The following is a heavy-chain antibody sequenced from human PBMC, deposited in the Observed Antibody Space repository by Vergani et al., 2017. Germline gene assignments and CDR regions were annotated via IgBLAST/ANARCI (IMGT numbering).Heavy chain of an antibody. CDR1: GFTFSSYA. CDR2: ISGSGGST. Sequence: EVQLLESGGGLVQPGGSLRLSCAASGFTFSSYAMSWVRQAPGKGLEWVSAISGSGGSTYYADSGKGRFTISRDNSKNTLYLQMNSLRAEDTAVYYCAKDQKSSGWPTPSYYFDYWGQGTLVTVSS. J-gene: IGHJ4*02. V-gene: IGHV3-23*01. CDR3: AKDQKSSGWPTPSYYFDY. D-gene: IGHD6-19*01.